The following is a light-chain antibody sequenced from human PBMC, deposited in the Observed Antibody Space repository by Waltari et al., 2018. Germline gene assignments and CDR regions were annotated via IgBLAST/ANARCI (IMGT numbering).Light chain of an antibody. J-gene: IGKJ2*01. Sequence: DIQMTQSPSAMFASIGDRVTITCRASQGIDNSLAWFKQKPGKAPKRLIFAASTLQTGVPSRFSGSRSGTEFTLTISSLQPEDFATYYCLQHNNYPYTFGQGTKLEIK. CDR1: QGIDNS. V-gene: IGKV1-17*03. CDR2: AAS. CDR3: LQHNNYPYT.